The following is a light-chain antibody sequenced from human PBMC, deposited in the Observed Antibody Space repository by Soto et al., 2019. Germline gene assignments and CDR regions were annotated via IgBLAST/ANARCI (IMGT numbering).Light chain of an antibody. V-gene: IGKV3-15*01. J-gene: IGKJ5*01. CDR1: QSVSSN. CDR3: QQYNNWTPIT. Sequence: EIVMTQSPATLSVSPGERATLSCRASQSVSSNLARYQHKPGQAPRLLIFGASTRATGIPARFSGSGSGTEFTLTVSSLQSEDFAVYYCQQYNNWTPITFGQGTRLEIK. CDR2: GAS.